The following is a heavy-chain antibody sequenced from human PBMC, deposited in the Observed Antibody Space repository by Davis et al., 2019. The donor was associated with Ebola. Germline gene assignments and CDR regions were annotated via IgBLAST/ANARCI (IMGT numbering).Heavy chain of an antibody. V-gene: IGHV3-30*14. CDR1: GFTFSTYA. Sequence: GESLKISCAASGFTFSTYAMHWVRQAPGKGLEWVAVIWYDGSNKYYADSVKGRFTISRDNSKNTLYLQMSSLRAEDTAVYYCVKGNLGIVDYWGQGTLVTVSS. CDR2: IWYDGSNK. CDR3: VKGNLGIVDY. J-gene: IGHJ4*02. D-gene: IGHD7-27*01.